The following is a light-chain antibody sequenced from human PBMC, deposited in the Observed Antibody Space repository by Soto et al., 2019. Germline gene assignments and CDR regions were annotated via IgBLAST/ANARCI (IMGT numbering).Light chain of an antibody. J-gene: IGKJ1*01. V-gene: IGKV1-39*01. CDR3: QQSYTSSWT. CDR2: AAS. Sequence: DIQMTQAPSSLSVSVGDRVTLTCRASQSVAGYLNWYQQKPGGAPHLLIYAASTLQSGVPSRFSGSGSGTDFKLTISSLQPEDVATYYCQQSYTSSWTFGPGTKVDIK. CDR1: QSVAGY.